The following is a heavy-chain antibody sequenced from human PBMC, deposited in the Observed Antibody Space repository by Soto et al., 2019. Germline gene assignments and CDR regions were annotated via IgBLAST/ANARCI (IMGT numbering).Heavy chain of an antibody. V-gene: IGHV3-30*03. J-gene: IGHJ4*02. CDR3: ASLATHCGGDCPPLFVY. CDR1: GFTFSSYG. CDR2: ISYDGSNK. Sequence: QVQLVESGGGVVQPGRSLRLSCAASGFTFSSYGMHWVRQAPGKGLEWVAVISYDGSNKYYADYVKGRFTISRDNSKNTLYRQMNSLRAEDTAVYCCASLATHCGGDCPPLFVYWGQGTLVTVSS. D-gene: IGHD2-21*02.